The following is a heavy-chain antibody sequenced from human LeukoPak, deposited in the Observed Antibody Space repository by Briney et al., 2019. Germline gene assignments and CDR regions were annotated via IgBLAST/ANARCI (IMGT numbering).Heavy chain of an antibody. CDR3: ARRGIAAAGTSPINYYYGMDV. J-gene: IGHJ6*02. Sequence: GGSLRLSCVASGFTFSRHDMNWVRQAPGKGLEWVAVISYDGSNKYYADSVKGRFTISRDNSKNTLYLQMNSLRAEDTAVHYCARRGIAAAGTSPINYYYGMDVWGQGTTVTVSS. CDR1: GFTFSRHD. CDR2: ISYDGSNK. D-gene: IGHD6-13*01. V-gene: IGHV3-30*03.